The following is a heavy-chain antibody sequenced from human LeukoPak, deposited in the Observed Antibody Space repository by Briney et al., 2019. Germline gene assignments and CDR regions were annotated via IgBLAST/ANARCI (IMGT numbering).Heavy chain of an antibody. CDR3: ARDVPMYSGSHLYYYMDV. D-gene: IGHD1-26*01. V-gene: IGHV1-69*06. J-gene: IGHJ6*03. CDR1: GGTFSSYA. Sequence: SVKVSCKASGGTFSSYAISWVRQAPGQGLEWMGGIIPIFGTANYAQKFQGRVTITADKSTSTAYMELSSLRSEDTAVYYCARDVPMYSGSHLYYYMDVWGKGTTVTVSS. CDR2: IIPIFGTA.